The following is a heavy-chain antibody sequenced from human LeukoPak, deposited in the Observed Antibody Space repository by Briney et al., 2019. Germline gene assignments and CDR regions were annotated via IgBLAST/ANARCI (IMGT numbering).Heavy chain of an antibody. CDR1: SGSISTYY. CDR2: IHYTGST. V-gene: IGHV4-59*08. Sequence: SETLSLTCTVSSGSISTYYWTWIRQPPVKRLEWIGFIHYTGSTNYNPSLKSRVTISVDTSKNQFSLKLSSVTAADTAVYYCARLWSSSWWAHPPHYYYGMDVWGQGTTVTVSS. CDR3: ARLWSSSWWAHPPHYYYGMDV. D-gene: IGHD6-13*01. J-gene: IGHJ6*02.